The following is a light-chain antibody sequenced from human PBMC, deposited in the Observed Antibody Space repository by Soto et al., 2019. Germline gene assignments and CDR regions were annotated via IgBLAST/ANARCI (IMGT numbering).Light chain of an antibody. CDR2: DVS. J-gene: IGLJ2*01. V-gene: IGLV2-11*01. CDR3: CAYAGSYTVL. CDR1: SSDVVGYKY. Sequence: QSALTQPRSVSGSPGQSVTISCTGTSSDVVGYKYVSWYQQHPGKVPKLMIYDVSERPSGVPDRFSGSKSGNTASMSISGLQAEDDADYYCCAYAGSYTVLFGGGTKVTVL.